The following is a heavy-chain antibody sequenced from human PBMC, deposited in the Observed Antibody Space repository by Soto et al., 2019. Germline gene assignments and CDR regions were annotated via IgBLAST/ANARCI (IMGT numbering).Heavy chain of an antibody. CDR3: ASQGDCSGGSCYSFDY. V-gene: IGHV4-31*03. CDR1: GGSISSGGYY. CDR2: IYYSGST. Sequence: QVQLQESGPGLVKPSQTLSLTCTVSGGSISSGGYYWSWIRQHPGKGLEWIGYIYYSGSTYHNPSLKSRVTISVDTSKNQFSLKLSSVTAADTAVYYCASQGDCSGGSCYSFDYWGQGTLVTVSS. J-gene: IGHJ4*02. D-gene: IGHD2-15*01.